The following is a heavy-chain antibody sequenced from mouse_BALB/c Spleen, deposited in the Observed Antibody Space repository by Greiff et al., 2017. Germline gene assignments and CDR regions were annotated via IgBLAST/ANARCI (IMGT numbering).Heavy chain of an antibody. Sequence: QVQLKESGPGLVAPSQSLSITCTVSGFSLTSYGVHWVRQPPGKGLEWLGVIWAGGSTNYNSALMSRLSISKDNSKSQVFLKMNSLQTDDTAMYYCARDQGYYRYSYAMDYWGQGTSVTVSS. CDR2: IWAGGST. CDR1: GFSLTSYG. J-gene: IGHJ4*01. D-gene: IGHD2-14*01. CDR3: ARDQGYYRYSYAMDY. V-gene: IGHV2-9*02.